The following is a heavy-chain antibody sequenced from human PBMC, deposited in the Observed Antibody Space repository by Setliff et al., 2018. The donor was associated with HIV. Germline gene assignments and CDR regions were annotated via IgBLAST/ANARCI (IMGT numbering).Heavy chain of an antibody. Sequence: SVKVSCKASGGIVSINWVRQAPGQRLEWMGGIIPILGIPNYAQKFQGRVTITADKSTTTVYMELSSLGSEDTAMYYCARGQTTNNIKAEAFDIWGQGTLVTVSS. CDR1: GGIVS. CDR3: ARGQTTNNIKAEAFDI. J-gene: IGHJ3*02. CDR2: IIPILGIP. V-gene: IGHV1-69*10. D-gene: IGHD1-20*01.